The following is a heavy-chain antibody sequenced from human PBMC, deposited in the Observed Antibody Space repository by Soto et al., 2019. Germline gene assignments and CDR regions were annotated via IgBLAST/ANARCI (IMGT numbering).Heavy chain of an antibody. Sequence: QAGGSLRLSCAASGFTFSSYAMGWVRQAPGKGLEWVSAISSSGYSTYYADSVKGRFTISRDNSKNTMYLQMNNLRAEDTAVYYCAKGSVVVAAKFDSWGQGTLVTVSS. CDR2: ISSSGYST. CDR1: GFTFSSYA. V-gene: IGHV3-23*01. CDR3: AKGSVVVAAKFDS. D-gene: IGHD2-21*02. J-gene: IGHJ4*02.